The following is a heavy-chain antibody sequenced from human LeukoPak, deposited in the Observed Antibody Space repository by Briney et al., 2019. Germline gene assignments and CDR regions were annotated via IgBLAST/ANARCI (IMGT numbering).Heavy chain of an antibody. J-gene: IGHJ4*02. CDR2: IKSKTDGGTT. CDR1: GFTFSNAW. Sequence: AGGSLRLSCAASGFTFSNAWMSWVRQAPGKGLEWVGRIKSKTDGGTTDYAAPVKGRFTISRDDSKNTLYLQMNSLKTEDTAVYYCTSPPTYYYDSSGLGFDYWGQGTLVTVSS. D-gene: IGHD3-22*01. V-gene: IGHV3-15*01. CDR3: TSPPTYYYDSSGLGFDY.